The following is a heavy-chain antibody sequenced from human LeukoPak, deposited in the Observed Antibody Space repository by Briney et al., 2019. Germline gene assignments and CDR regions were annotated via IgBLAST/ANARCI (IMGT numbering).Heavy chain of an antibody. CDR3: ARDTLGEGEDANYAVYYFDY. CDR1: GFKFSSYR. D-gene: IGHD4/OR15-4a*01. V-gene: IGHV3-7*01. Sequence: RGALRLSCEGSGFKFSSYRMSRVRQAPGKGLEWVANIKQDGSEKYYVDSVKGRFTISRDNGKNSLDLQMNSLRADDTAVYYCARDTLGEGEDANYAVYYFDYWGQGTVVTVSS. J-gene: IGHJ4*02. CDR2: IKQDGSEK.